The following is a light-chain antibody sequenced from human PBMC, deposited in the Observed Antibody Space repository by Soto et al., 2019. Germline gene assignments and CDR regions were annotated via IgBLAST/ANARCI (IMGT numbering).Light chain of an antibody. CDR1: SSDVDDYRY. CDR3: CSYVTTPEI. V-gene: IGLV2-11*01. J-gene: IGLJ1*01. CDR2: DGN. Sequence: QSVLAQPRSVXVSPGQLLTISCTGTSSDVDDYRYVSWYQQYPGKAPKLVIYDGNKRPSGVPARFSGSNSGQTASLTISGLQAEDEADYYCCSYVTTPEIFATWTKVTVL.